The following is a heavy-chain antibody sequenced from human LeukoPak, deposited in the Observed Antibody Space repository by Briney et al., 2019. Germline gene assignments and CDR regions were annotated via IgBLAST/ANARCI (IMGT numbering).Heavy chain of an antibody. CDR3: GSNWNYAFDY. Sequence: SETLSLTCTVSGGSLSRGDYYWSWIRQSPGKGLEWIGNIYYKGNAYYSPSLEGRVSMSLDTSKNQFSLVLRFVTAADTAIYYCGSNWNYAFDYWGQETLVTVSS. V-gene: IGHV4-30-4*01. CDR1: GGSLSRGDYY. D-gene: IGHD1-7*01. CDR2: IYYKGNA. J-gene: IGHJ4*02.